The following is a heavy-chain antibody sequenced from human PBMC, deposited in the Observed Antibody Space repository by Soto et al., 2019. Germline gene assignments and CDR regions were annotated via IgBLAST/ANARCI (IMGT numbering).Heavy chain of an antibody. Sequence: QVQLVQSGAEVKKPGASVKVSCKASGYTFTSYAMHWVRQAPGQRLEWMGWINAGNGNTKYSQKFQGRVTITRDTSASTAYMDLSSLRSEDTAVYYCARDVVWSRGYGMDVWGQGTTVTVSS. D-gene: IGHD2-2*01. CDR1: GYTFTSYA. J-gene: IGHJ6*02. CDR3: ARDVVWSRGYGMDV. V-gene: IGHV1-3*01. CDR2: INAGNGNT.